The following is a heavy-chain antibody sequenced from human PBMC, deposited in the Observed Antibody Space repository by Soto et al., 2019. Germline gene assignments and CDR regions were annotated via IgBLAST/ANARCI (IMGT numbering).Heavy chain of an antibody. CDR3: ARGDGYSYVSRVNWFDP. Sequence: LETLCLTCAVVDDSISSSNWWSWVRQPPGKGLEWIGEIFHSGGTNYNPSLKSRVTISVDKSKNQFSLKLTSITAGDTAIYYCARGDGYSYVSRVNWFDPWGQGILVTVSS. CDR2: IFHSGGT. CDR1: DDSISSSNW. J-gene: IGHJ5*02. D-gene: IGHD5-18*01. V-gene: IGHV4-4*02.